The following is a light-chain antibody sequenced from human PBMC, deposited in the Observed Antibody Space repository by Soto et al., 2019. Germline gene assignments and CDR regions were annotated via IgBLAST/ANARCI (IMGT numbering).Light chain of an antibody. Sequence: DIQMTQSPSTLSASVGDRVTITCRASQDIQNALGWYQQKPGRAPKRLIYDASNLQSGVPSRFSGSGSGTEFTLTISSLQPEDFATYSCLQHYSYPWSFGQGTKVDIK. V-gene: IGKV1-17*01. CDR2: DAS. CDR3: LQHYSYPWS. J-gene: IGKJ1*01. CDR1: QDIQNA.